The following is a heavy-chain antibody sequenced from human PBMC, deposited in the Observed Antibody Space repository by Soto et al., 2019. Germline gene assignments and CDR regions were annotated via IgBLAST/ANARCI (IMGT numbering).Heavy chain of an antibody. V-gene: IGHV4-30-2*03. CDR2: VYYRGRS. CDR3: VSQRTSVLTQAYFDY. CDR1: GGSISSGGYS. D-gene: IGHD2-8*01. J-gene: IGHJ4*02. Sequence: SETLSLTCAVSGGSISSGGYSWGWIRQPPGKGLEWIGSVYYRGRSYSKSSVKSRVTISVDTSKNQFSLNLNSVTASDTAVYYCVSQRTSVLTQAYFDYWGPGALVTVSS.